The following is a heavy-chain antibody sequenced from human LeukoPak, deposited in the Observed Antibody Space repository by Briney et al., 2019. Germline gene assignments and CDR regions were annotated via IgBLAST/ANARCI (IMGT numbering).Heavy chain of an antibody. V-gene: IGHV4-34*01. CDR3: AGVAVVITMTRFDY. CDR1: GGSFSGYY. J-gene: IGHJ4*02. Sequence: TSETLSLTCAVYGGSFSGYYWSWIRQPPGKGLEWIGEINHSGSTNYNPSLKSRVTISVDTSKNQFSLKLSSVTAADTAVYYCAGVAVVITMTRFDYWGQGTLVTVSS. D-gene: IGHD3-22*01. CDR2: INHSGST.